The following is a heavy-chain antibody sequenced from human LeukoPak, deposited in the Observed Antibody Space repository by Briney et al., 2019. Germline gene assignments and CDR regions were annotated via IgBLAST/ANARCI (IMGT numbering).Heavy chain of an antibody. J-gene: IGHJ4*02. CDR3: ARDSAGNQYSSGNFDL. CDR2: LYAGGES. Sequence: GGSLRLSCAASGFAVKSSYMNWVRQAPGKGLEWVSVLYAGGESYYADSVLGRFTISRDNSNDTVFLEMNSLTADDTAVYFCARDSAGNQYSSGNFDLWGQGTLVTVSS. CDR1: GFAVKSSY. D-gene: IGHD3-10*01. V-gene: IGHV3-53*01.